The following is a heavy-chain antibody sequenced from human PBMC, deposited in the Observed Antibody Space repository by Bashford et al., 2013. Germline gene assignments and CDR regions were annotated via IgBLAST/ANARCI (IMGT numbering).Heavy chain of an antibody. CDR1: GFSLSTSGVG. V-gene: IGHV4-61*08. D-gene: IGHD3-3*01. CDR3: GTGPIFGVVVD. CDR2: IYNFGNT. Sequence: LVKPTQTLTLTCTFSGFSLSTSGVGVGWIRQPPGKGLEWIGYIYNFGNTDYNPSLEGRVRISVDTSLNQVYLEVNFVTAADSAMYYCGTGPIFGVVVDWGQGTLVTVSS. J-gene: IGHJ4*02.